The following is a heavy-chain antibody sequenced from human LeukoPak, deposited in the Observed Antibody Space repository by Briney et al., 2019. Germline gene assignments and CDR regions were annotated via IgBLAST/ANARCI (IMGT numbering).Heavy chain of an antibody. J-gene: IGHJ4*02. Sequence: SETLSLTCTVSGGSISSSSYYWGWIRQPPGKGLEWIGSIYYSGNTYYNPSLKSRVSISADTSKNQFSLRLSSVNAADTAVYYCARPGYTSGWSDFDYWGQGALVTVSS. D-gene: IGHD6-19*01. CDR1: GGSISSSSYY. V-gene: IGHV4-39*01. CDR3: ARPGYTSGWSDFDY. CDR2: IYYSGNT.